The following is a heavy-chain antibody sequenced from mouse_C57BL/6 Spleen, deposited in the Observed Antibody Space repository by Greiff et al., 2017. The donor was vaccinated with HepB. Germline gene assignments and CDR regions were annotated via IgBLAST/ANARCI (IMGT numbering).Heavy chain of an antibody. D-gene: IGHD2-3*01. CDR1: GFTFSNYW. J-gene: IGHJ4*01. CDR3: AGGDCYDPRDYAIGC. CDR2: IRLKSDNYAT. Sequence: EVQLQQSGGGLVQPGGSMKLSCVASGFTFSNYWMNWVRQSPEKGLEWVAQIRLKSDNYATHYAESVKGRFTISRDDYTSSVYLQMNSLRAEDTGIYYCAGGDCYDPRDYAIGCWGKGASVTVA. V-gene: IGHV6-3*01.